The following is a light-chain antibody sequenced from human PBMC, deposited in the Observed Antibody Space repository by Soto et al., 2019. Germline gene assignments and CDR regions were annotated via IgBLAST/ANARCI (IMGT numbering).Light chain of an antibody. V-gene: IGKV3-20*01. CDR2: GTS. Sequence: PGERATLSCRASQTITTKDVDWYQQKPGQAPRLLIYGTSSRATGIPDRFSGSGSGTDFTLTISILQPEDSAMYYCHQYDTAPPTFGQGTKLEIK. CDR3: HQYDTAPPT. J-gene: IGKJ2*01. CDR1: QTITTKD.